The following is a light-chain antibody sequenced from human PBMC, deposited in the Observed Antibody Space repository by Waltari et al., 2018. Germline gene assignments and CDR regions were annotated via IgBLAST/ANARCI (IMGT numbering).Light chain of an antibody. CDR3: QQYYSYLT. Sequence: ITCRASQGISSYLAGYQQKPGKAPNLLIYAASTLQSGVPSRFSGSGSGTDFTLTISCLQSEDFATYYCQQYYSYLTFGQGTKLEIK. CDR2: AAS. V-gene: IGKV1-8*01. CDR1: QGISSY. J-gene: IGKJ2*01.